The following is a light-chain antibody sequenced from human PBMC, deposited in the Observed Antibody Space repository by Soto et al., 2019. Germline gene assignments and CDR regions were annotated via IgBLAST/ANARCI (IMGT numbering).Light chain of an antibody. J-gene: IGLJ2*01. CDR2: EVS. CDR1: RSDVGGYNY. Sequence: QSVLTQPASVSGSPGQSITISCTGTRSDVGGYNYVSWYQQYPGKAPKLMIYEVSNRPSGVSYRFSGSKSGNTASLTISGLLAEDEADYYCSSFSATDTLGVIFGGGTKLTVL. CDR3: SSFSATDTLGVI. V-gene: IGLV2-14*01.